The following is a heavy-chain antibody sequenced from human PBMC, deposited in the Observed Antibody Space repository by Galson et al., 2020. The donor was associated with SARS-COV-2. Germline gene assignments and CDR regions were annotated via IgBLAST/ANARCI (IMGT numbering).Heavy chain of an antibody. J-gene: IGHJ6*02. V-gene: IGHV4-34*01. D-gene: IGHD3-10*01. CDR3: ARGRVWFGGXXGDYYYYGMDV. Sequence: SQASETLSLTCAVYGGSFSGYYWSWIRQPPGKGLEWIGEINHSGSTNYNPSLKSRVTISVDTSKNQFSLKLSSVTAADTAVYYCARGRVWFGGXXGDYYYYGMDVWGQGTTVTVSS. CDR2: INHSGST. CDR1: GGSFSGYY.